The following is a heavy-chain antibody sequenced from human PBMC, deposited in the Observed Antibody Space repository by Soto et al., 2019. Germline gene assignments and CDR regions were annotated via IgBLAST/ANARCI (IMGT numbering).Heavy chain of an antibody. J-gene: IGHJ5*02. D-gene: IGHD6-19*01. CDR2: IYYSGST. V-gene: IGHV4-59*01. CDR1: GGSISSYY. CDR3: ARDRIAVAQRGDYNWFDP. Sequence: PSETLSLTCSVSGGSISSYYWSRIQQPPGNGLYWIWYIYYSGSTNYNPSLKSRVTISVDTSKIQFSLKLSSVTAADTAVYYCARDRIAVAQRGDYNWFDPWGQGTLVTVS.